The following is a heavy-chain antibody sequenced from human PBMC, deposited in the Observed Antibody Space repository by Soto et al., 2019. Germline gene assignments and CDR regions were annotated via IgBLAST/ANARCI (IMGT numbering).Heavy chain of an antibody. CDR1: GFTFSNYG. Sequence: EVLLLESGGGLVQPGGSLRLSCIASGFTFSNYGMNWVRQVPGKGLEWVSLSGGGGDAEYADTVKGRFTISRDTPKNTVYLEMNSLRVEDTAVYFCAKCKGRQMSKCYYGMDVWGQGTTVTVSS. CDR2: LSGGGGDA. V-gene: IGHV3-23*01. CDR3: AKCKGRQMSKCYYGMDV. J-gene: IGHJ6*02.